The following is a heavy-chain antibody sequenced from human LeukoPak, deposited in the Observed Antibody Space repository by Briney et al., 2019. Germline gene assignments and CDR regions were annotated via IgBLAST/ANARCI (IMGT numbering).Heavy chain of an antibody. CDR2: VYPGDSET. D-gene: IGHD6-6*01. V-gene: IGHV5-51*01. CDR1: GYSFTSYW. CDR3: ATTSRHFDY. J-gene: IGHJ4*02. Sequence: ESLKISCKGSGYSFTSYWIGWVRQMPGRGLEWMGIVYPGDSETRYSPSFQGQVTISADKSINTAYLQWSSLRASDTAIYYCATTSRHFDYWGQGTLLTVSS.